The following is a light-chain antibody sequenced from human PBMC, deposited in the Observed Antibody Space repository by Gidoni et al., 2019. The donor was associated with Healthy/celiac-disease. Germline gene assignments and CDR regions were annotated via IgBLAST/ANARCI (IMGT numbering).Light chain of an antibody. CDR3: SSYTSSSTLRV. CDR1: SSDVGGYNY. CDR2: DVS. V-gene: IGLV2-14*03. Sequence: QSALTQPASVSGSPGQSITISCTGTSSDVGGYNYVSWSQQHPGTAPKLMIYDVSNRPPGVSNRFSGSKSGNTASLTISGLQAEDEADYYCSSYTSSSTLRVFGGGTKLTVL. J-gene: IGLJ2*01.